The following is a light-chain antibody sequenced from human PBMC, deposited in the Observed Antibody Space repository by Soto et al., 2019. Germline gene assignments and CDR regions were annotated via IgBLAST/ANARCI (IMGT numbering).Light chain of an antibody. Sequence: QYVLTQPASVSGSPGQSITISCTGTSSDVGLYDYVSWYQQHPGKAPQLMIYAVSNRPSGVSNRFSASKSGNTASLFISGLQAEDEADYYCSSYAVTNIFVFGTGTKVTVL. CDR2: AVS. CDR1: SSDVGLYDY. J-gene: IGLJ1*01. CDR3: SSYAVTNIFV. V-gene: IGLV2-14*01.